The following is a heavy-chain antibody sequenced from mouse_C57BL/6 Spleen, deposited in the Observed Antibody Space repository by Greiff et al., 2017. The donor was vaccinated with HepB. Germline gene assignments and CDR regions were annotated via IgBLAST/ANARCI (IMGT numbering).Heavy chain of an antibody. CDR2: IDPSDSYT. J-gene: IGHJ3*01. D-gene: IGHD1-1*01. CDR1: GYTFTSYW. Sequence: VQLQQPGAELVMPGASVKLSCKASGYTFTSYWMHWVKQRPGQGLEWIGEIDPSDSYTNYNQKFKGKSTLTVDKSSSPAYMQLSSLTSEDSAVYYGARSGYYGSSSWFAYWGQGTLVTVSA. CDR3: ARSGYYGSSSWFAY. V-gene: IGHV1-69*01.